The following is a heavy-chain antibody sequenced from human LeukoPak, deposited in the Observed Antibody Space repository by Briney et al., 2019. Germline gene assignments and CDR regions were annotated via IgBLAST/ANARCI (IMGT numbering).Heavy chain of an antibody. Sequence: SGGSLRLSCAASGFTFSSYAMSWVRQAPGKGLEWVSSISSSSSSIYYADLVKGRFTISGDNAKNSLYLQMNSLRAEDTAVYYCARASGDIVETATMGSYWGQGTLVTVSS. J-gene: IGHJ4*02. CDR1: GFTFSSYA. V-gene: IGHV3-21*01. D-gene: IGHD5-18*01. CDR3: ARASGDIVETATMGSY. CDR2: ISSSSSSI.